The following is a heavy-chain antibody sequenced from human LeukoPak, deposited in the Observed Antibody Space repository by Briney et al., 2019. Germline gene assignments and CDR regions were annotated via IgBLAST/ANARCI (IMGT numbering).Heavy chain of an antibody. Sequence: SVKVSCKASRFTFTSSAMQWVRQSRGQRLEWIGWIVVGSGNTNYAQKFQERVTITRELSTSTASMALSSLRSEATAVYYCAAEGIVVIWGQGTMVTVS. D-gene: IGHD3-22*01. V-gene: IGHV1-58*02. CDR1: RFTFTSSA. CDR2: IVVGSGNT. CDR3: AAEGIVVI. J-gene: IGHJ4*02.